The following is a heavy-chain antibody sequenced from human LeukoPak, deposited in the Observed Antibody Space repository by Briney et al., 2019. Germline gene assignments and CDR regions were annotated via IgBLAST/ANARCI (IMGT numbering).Heavy chain of an antibody. J-gene: IGHJ4*02. CDR1: GFTFSSYA. V-gene: IGHV3-23*01. D-gene: IGHD3-10*01. CDR3: AKELRQRGTYYYGSGSYPYDY. Sequence: GGSLRLSCAAFGFTFSSYAMSWVRQAPGKGLEWVSAISGSGGSTYYADSVKGRFTISRDNSKNTLYLQMNSLRAEDTAVYYCAKELRQRGTYYYGSGSYPYDYWGQGTLVTVSS. CDR2: ISGSGGST.